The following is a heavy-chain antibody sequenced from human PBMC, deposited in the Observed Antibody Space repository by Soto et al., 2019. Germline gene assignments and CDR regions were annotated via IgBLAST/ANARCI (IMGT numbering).Heavy chain of an antibody. CDR2: IYSGGST. CDR1: GFTFSSNY. CDR3: ARDREYGDAFDI. Sequence: GGSLRLSCAASGFTFSSNYMSWVRQAPGKGLEWVSVIYSGGSTYYADSVKGRLTISRDNSKNTLYLQMNSLRAEDTAVYYCARDREYGDAFDIWGQGTMVTVSS. D-gene: IGHD3-10*01. J-gene: IGHJ3*02. V-gene: IGHV3-66*01.